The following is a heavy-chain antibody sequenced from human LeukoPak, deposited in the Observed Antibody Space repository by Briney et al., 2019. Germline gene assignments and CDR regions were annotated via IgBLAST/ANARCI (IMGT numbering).Heavy chain of an antibody. CDR3: ARDLPLIVVVPAATKRNWFDR. D-gene: IGHD2-2*01. CDR2: ISAYNGNT. Sequence: GASVKVSCQASGYTFTSYGISWVRQAPGQGLEWMGWISAYNGNTNYAQKLQGRVTMTTDTSTSTAYMELRSLRSDDTAVYYCARDLPLIVVVPAATKRNWFDRWGQGTLVTVSS. V-gene: IGHV1-18*04. CDR1: GYTFTSYG. J-gene: IGHJ5*02.